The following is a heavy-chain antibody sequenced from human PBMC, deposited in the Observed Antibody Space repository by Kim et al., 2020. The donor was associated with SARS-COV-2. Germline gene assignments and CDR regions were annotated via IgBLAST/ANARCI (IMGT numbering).Heavy chain of an antibody. V-gene: IGHV7-4-1*02. J-gene: IGHJ3*02. D-gene: IGHD1-20*01. CDR1: GYTFTSYA. CDR2: INTNTGNP. Sequence: ASVKVSCKASGYTFTSYAMNWVRQAPGQGLEWMGWINTNTGNPTYAQGFTGRFVFSLDTSVSTAYLQISSLKAEDTAVYYCARPEDNSQITDAFDIWGQGTMVTVSS. CDR3: ARPEDNSQITDAFDI.